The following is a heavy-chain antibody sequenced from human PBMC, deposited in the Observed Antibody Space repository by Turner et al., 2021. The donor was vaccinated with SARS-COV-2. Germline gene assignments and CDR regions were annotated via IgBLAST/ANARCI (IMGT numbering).Heavy chain of an antibody. CDR1: GRTFSSYA. V-gene: IGHV1-69*04. Sequence: VPPVQSAAEETKLGCSVKVTRKATGRTFSSYAISWVRQAPGQGRDWMGRIIPILTIANYAQKFQCRVAITADKSTSTAYMELSSLRSEDTAVYYCACLDQRKAGAYISYFDHWGQGTLVTVSS. D-gene: IGHD1-26*01. CDR3: ACLDQRKAGAYISYFDH. J-gene: IGHJ4*02. CDR2: IIPILTIA.